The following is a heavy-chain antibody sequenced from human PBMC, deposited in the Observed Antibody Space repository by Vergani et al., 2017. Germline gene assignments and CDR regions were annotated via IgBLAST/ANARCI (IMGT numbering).Heavy chain of an antibody. V-gene: IGHV3-66*01. CDR2: IYSGGST. J-gene: IGHJ6*03. Sequence: EVQLVESGGGLVQPGGTLRLSCAASGFTVSSNYMSWVRQAPGKGLEWVSVIYSGGSTYYADSVKGRFTISRDNSKTTLYLQMNSLRAEDTAVYYCARDSRVRGVSYYYYYMDVWGKGTTVTVSS. D-gene: IGHD3-10*01. CDR1: GFTVSSNY. CDR3: ARDSRVRGVSYYYYYMDV.